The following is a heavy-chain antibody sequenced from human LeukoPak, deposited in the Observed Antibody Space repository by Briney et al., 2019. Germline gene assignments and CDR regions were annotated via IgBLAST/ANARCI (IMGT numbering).Heavy chain of an antibody. V-gene: IGHV3-49*04. CDR1: GFTFSSYA. D-gene: IGHD3-22*01. Sequence: GGSLRLSCAASGFTFSSYAMSWVRQAPGKGLEWVGFIRSKAYGGTTEYAASVKGRFTISRDDSKSIAYLQMNSLKTEDTAVYYCTRGDYYDSSGYYFLFDYWGQGTLVTVSS. J-gene: IGHJ4*02. CDR3: TRGDYYDSSGYYFLFDY. CDR2: IRSKAYGGTT.